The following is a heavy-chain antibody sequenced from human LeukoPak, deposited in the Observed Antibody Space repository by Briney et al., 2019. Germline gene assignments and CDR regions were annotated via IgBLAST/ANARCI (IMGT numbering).Heavy chain of an antibody. CDR1: GDSVSSNSAA. Sequence: SQTLSLTCALSGDSVSSNSAAWNWIRQSPSRGLEWLGRTYYRSKWFNDYAVSVKSRITINPETSKDQFSLQLNSVTPEDTAVYYCARDLLDSFDSWGQGTMVTVSS. CDR2: TYYRSKWFN. V-gene: IGHV6-1*01. CDR3: ARDLLDSFDS. J-gene: IGHJ3*02.